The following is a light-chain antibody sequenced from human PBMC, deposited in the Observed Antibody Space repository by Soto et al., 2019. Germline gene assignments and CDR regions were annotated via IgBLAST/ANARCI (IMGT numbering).Light chain of an antibody. V-gene: IGKV3-20*01. CDR3: QQYGSSPLT. CDR1: QSVSSNY. CDR2: GAS. Sequence: EIVLTQSPGTLSLSPGERATLSCRASQSVSSNYLAWYQQKPGQPPRLLIYGASSRATGIPNRFSGSGSGTDFTLTISRLEPEDFALYPCQQYGSSPLTFGGGTKVEIK. J-gene: IGKJ4*01.